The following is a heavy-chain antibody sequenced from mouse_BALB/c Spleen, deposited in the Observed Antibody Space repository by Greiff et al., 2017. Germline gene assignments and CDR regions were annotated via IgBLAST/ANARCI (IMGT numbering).Heavy chain of an antibody. V-gene: IGHV3-6*02. CDR3: ARDRGGLRLWFAY. Sequence: DVQLQESGPGLVKPSQSLSLTCSVTGYSITSGYYWNWIRQFPGNKLEWMGYISYDGSNNYNPSLKNRISITRDTSKNQFFLKLNSVTTEDTATYYCARDRGGLRLWFAYWGQGTLVTVSA. CDR2: ISYDGSN. CDR1: GYSITSGYY. D-gene: IGHD1-2*01. J-gene: IGHJ3*01.